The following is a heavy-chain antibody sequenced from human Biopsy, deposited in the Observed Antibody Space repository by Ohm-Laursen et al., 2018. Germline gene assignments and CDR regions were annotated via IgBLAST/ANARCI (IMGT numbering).Heavy chain of an antibody. V-gene: IGHV3-74*01. D-gene: IGHD4-23*01. CDR1: GFNFINYW. Sequence: GSLRLSCSASGFNFINYWMDWVRQPPGKGLIWVPHISPDAATTKYADFVKGRFHISRDNAKNTVYLQMDGLRDEDTAVYYCAGFMGTRQFWGRGTPVTVSS. CDR2: ISPDAATT. J-gene: IGHJ4*02. CDR3: AGFMGTRQF.